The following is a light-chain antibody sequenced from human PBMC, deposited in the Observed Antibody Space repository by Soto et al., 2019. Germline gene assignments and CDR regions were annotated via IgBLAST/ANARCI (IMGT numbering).Light chain of an antibody. J-gene: IGKJ3*01. V-gene: IGKV3-20*01. CDR3: QQYGSSPLFT. Sequence: EIVLTQSPDTLSLSPGERATLSCRASQSVGSSYLAWYQQKPGQAPRLLISGASSRATDIPDRFSGSGSGTDFTLTISRLEPEDFAVYYCQQYGSSPLFTFGPGTKVDIK. CDR2: GAS. CDR1: QSVGSSY.